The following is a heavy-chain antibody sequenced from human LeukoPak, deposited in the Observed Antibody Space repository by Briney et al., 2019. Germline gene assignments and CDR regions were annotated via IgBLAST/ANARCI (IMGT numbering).Heavy chain of an antibody. D-gene: IGHD3-22*01. CDR3: AKDRAGSHPYDTSGLTPSDH. CDR1: RFSFSGHG. Sequence: PGGSLRLSCAASRFSFSGHGMNWVRQAPGKGLEWVSSISSSSSYIYYADSVKGRFTISRDNAKNSLYLQMNSLRAEDTAVYYCAKDRAGSHPYDTSGLTPSDHWGQGTLVTVSS. V-gene: IGHV3-21*01. CDR2: ISSSSSYI. J-gene: IGHJ5*02.